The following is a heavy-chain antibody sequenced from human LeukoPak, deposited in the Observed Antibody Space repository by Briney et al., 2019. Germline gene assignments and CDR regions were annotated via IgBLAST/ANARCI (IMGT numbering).Heavy chain of an antibody. Sequence: ASVKLSCKASGYTFTSYGISWVRQAPGQGLEWVGWISAYNGNTNYAQKLQGRVTMTTDTATSTAYMELRSLRSDDTAVYYCARGGTWIQLWWLTWGDSYYYYGMDVWGQGTTVTVSS. CDR1: GYTFTSYG. J-gene: IGHJ6*02. CDR2: ISAYNGNT. CDR3: ARGGTWIQLWWLTWGDSYYYYGMDV. V-gene: IGHV1-18*01. D-gene: IGHD5-18*01.